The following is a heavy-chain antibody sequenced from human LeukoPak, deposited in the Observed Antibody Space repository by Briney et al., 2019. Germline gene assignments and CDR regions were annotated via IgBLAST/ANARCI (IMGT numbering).Heavy chain of an antibody. Sequence: ASVKVSCKASGGTFSSYAISWVRQAPGQGLEWMGWISAYNGNTNYAQKLQGRVTMTTDTSTSTAYMELRSLRSDDTAVYYCARNGYCSSTSCYTTPGYYYYYGMDVWGQGTTVTVSS. D-gene: IGHD2-2*02. J-gene: IGHJ6*02. CDR2: ISAYNGNT. CDR1: GGTFSSYA. CDR3: ARNGYCSSTSCYTTPGYYYYYGMDV. V-gene: IGHV1-18*01.